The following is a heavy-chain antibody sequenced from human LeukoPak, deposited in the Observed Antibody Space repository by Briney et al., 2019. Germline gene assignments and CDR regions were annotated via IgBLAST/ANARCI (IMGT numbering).Heavy chain of an antibody. CDR1: GFTFSSYS. CDR3: ARDTLVYADSPDAFDI. CDR2: IGSSGSTV. V-gene: IGHV3-48*02. Sequence: GGSLRLSCAASGFTFSSYSMNWVRQAPGKGLEWVSYIGSSGSTVYYADSVKGRFTISRDNAKNSLYLQMNSLRDEDTAVYYCARDTLVYADSPDAFDIWGQGTMVTVSS. D-gene: IGHD4-17*01. J-gene: IGHJ3*02.